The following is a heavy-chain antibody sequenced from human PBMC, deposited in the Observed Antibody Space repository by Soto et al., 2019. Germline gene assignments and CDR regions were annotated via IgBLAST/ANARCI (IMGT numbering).Heavy chain of an antibody. D-gene: IGHD2-2*01. CDR3: ARASLGYCSSTSCRSNWFDP. Sequence: QVQLQESGPGLVKPSQTLSLTCTVSGGSIRSGGYYWTWIRQHPGKGLEWIGYIYYTGSTYYNPSPKSRVTISVETSKNQFSLKLSSVTAADTAVYYCARASLGYCSSTSCRSNWFDPWGQGTLVTVSS. V-gene: IGHV4-31*03. J-gene: IGHJ5*02. CDR2: IYYTGST. CDR1: GGSIRSGGYY.